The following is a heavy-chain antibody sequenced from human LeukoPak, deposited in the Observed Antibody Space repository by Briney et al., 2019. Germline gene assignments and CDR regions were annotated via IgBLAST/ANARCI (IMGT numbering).Heavy chain of an antibody. D-gene: IGHD5-24*01. J-gene: IGHJ4*02. V-gene: IGHV3-23*01. CDR2: ISGSGAST. CDR1: GFTFSSYW. Sequence: GGSLRLSCAASGFTFSSYWMNWARQAPGKGLEWISGISGSGASTYYADSVTGRFTISRDNSKNTLFLRMNSLRAEDTAVYYCARIPLGPDGYNSRWGQGTLVTVSS. CDR3: ARIPLGPDGYNSR.